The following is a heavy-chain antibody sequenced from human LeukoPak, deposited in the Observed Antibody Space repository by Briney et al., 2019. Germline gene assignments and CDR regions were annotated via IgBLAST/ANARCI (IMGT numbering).Heavy chain of an antibody. V-gene: IGHV3-15*01. CDR2: IKSKTDGGTT. CDR1: GSTFSNAW. CDR3: TTGPVVPAAQGHAFDI. Sequence: GGSLRLSCAASGSTFSNAWMSWVRQAPGKGLEWVGRIKSKTDGGTTDYAAPVKGRFTISRDDSKNTLYLQMNSLKTEDTAVYYCTTGPVVPAAQGHAFDIWGQGTMVTVSS. D-gene: IGHD2-2*01. J-gene: IGHJ3*02.